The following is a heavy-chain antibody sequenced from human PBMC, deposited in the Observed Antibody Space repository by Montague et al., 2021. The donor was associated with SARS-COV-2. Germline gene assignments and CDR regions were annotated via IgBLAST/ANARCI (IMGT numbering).Heavy chain of an antibody. CDR3: ATTIYDYVWGTRVEFDY. V-gene: IGHV2-70*01. CDR2: IDWDADK. CDR1: GFSLSTSGMC. Sequence: VKPTQTLTLTCTFSGFSLSTSGMCVSWIRQPPGKALEWLALIDWDADKYYSTSLKTRLTISKDTSKNQVVLTMTNMDPVDTATYYCATTIYDYVWGTRVEFDYWGQGTLVTVSS. J-gene: IGHJ4*02. D-gene: IGHD3-16*01.